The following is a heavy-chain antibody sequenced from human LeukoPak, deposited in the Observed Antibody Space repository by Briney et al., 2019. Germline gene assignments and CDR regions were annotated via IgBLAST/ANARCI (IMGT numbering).Heavy chain of an antibody. CDR2: INPSGGST. V-gene: IGHV1-46*01. CDR1: GYTFTNYY. CDR3: ARDQNGRYYFDY. J-gene: IGHJ4*02. D-gene: IGHD2-8*01. Sequence: ASVKVSCKASGYTFTNYYMHWVRQAPGQGLERMGIINPSGGSTSYAQKFQGRVTMTRDTSTSTVYMELSSLRSEDTAVFYCARDQNGRYYFDYWGQGTLVTVSS.